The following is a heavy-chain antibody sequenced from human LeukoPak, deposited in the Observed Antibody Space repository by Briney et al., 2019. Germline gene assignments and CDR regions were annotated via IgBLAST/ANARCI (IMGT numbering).Heavy chain of an antibody. V-gene: IGHV3-7*01. CDR1: GFTFSSYW. J-gene: IGHJ3*02. Sequence: GGSLRLSCAASGFTFSSYWMSWVRQAPGKGLEWVANIKQDGSEKYYVDSVKGRFTISRDNAKNSLYLQMNSLRAEDTAVYYCARVGGGYSYGYIRGPIDDGFDIWGQGTMVTVSS. D-gene: IGHD5-18*01. CDR2: IKQDGSEK. CDR3: ARVGGGYSYGYIRGPIDDGFDI.